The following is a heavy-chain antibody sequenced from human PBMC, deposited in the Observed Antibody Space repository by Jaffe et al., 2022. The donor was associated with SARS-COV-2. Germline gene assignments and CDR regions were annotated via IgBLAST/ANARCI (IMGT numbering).Heavy chain of an antibody. CDR1: GFTFSSYA. Sequence: QVQLVESGGGVVQPGRSLRLSCAASGFTFSSYAMHWVRQAPGKGLEWVAVISYDGSNKYYADSVKGRFTISRDNSKNTLYLQMNSLRAEDTAVYYCARVFGGWLVGEIDYWGQGTLVTVSS. J-gene: IGHJ4*02. CDR2: ISYDGSNK. CDR3: ARVFGGWLVGEIDY. V-gene: IGHV3-30*04. D-gene: IGHD6-19*01.